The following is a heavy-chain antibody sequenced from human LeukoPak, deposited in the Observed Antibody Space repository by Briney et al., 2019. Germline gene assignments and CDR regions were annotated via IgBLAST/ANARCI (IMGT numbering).Heavy chain of an antibody. CDR2: MNPNSGNT. V-gene: IGHV1-8*01. CDR3: ARGTELRGGNSRDWFDP. D-gene: IGHD2-21*02. Sequence: ASVKVSCKASGYTFTSYDINWVRQATGQGLEWMGWMNPNSGNTGYAQKFQGRVTMTRNTSISTAYMELSSLRPEDTAVYHCARGTELRGGNSRDWFDPWGQGTLVTVSS. CDR1: GYTFTSYD. J-gene: IGHJ5*02.